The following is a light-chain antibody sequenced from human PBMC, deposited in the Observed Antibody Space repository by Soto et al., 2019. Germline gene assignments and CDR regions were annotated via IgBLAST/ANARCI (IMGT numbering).Light chain of an antibody. J-gene: IGLJ1*01. CDR3: SSYAGSNNLYV. Sequence: QSVLTQPPSASGSPGQSVTISCTGTSSDVGDYNYVSWYQQHPGRAPKLMIYEVSKRPSGVPDRFSGSKSGNTASLTVSGHQAEDEADCYCSSYAGSNNLYVFGTGTKVTVL. CDR1: SSDVGDYNY. V-gene: IGLV2-8*01. CDR2: EVS.